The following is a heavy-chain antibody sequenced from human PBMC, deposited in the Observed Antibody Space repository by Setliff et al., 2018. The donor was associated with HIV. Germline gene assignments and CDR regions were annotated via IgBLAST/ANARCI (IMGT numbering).Heavy chain of an antibody. J-gene: IGHJ4*02. V-gene: IGHV4-61*05. CDR3: ARADFWSGYFNFDF. CDR2: INHSGST. Sequence: PSETLSLTCTVSSASISSHYSSHYWTWIRQSPGKGLEWIGEINHSGSTNYNPSLKSRVTISVDTSKNQFSLKLSSVTAADTAVYYCARADFWSGYFNFDFWGQGTLVTVSS. CDR1: SASISSHYSSHY. D-gene: IGHD3-3*01.